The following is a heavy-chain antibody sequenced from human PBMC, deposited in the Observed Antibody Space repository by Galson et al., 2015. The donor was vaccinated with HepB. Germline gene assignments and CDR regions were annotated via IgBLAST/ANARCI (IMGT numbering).Heavy chain of an antibody. CDR2: INPNSGGT. CDR1: GYTFTGYY. J-gene: IGHJ4*02. Sequence: SVKVSCKASGYTFTGYYMHWVRQAPGQGLEWMGRINPNSGGTNYAQKFQGRVTMTRDTSISTAYMELNRLRTDDTAVYYCARGGRITSFGGRDGYYFDYWGQGTLVTVSS. D-gene: IGHD3-3*01. V-gene: IGHV1-2*06. CDR3: ARGGRITSFGGRDGYYFDY.